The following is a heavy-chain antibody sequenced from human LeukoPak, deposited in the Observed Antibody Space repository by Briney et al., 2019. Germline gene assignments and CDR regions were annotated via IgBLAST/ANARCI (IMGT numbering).Heavy chain of an antibody. J-gene: IGHJ6*03. CDR3: ARVGATTYYYYYMDV. CDR2: IYHSGST. V-gene: IGHV4-38-2*01. D-gene: IGHD1-26*01. CDR1: GGSFSGYY. Sequence: SETLSLTCAVYGGSFSGYYWGWIRQPPGKGLEWIGSIYHSGSTYYNPSLKSRVTISVDTSKNQFSLKLSSVTAADTAVYYCARVGATTYYYYYMDVWGKGTTVTVSS.